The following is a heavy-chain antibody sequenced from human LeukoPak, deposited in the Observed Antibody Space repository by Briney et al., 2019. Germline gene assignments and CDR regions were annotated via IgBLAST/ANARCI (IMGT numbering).Heavy chain of an antibody. Sequence: GGSLRLSCAASGFTFSDYYMSWIRQAPGKGLEWVAFIRYDGSNKYYADSVKGRFTISRDNSKNTLYLQMNSLRAEDTAVYYCARDFGVTNYHFDYWGQGTLVTVSS. D-gene: IGHD3-16*01. J-gene: IGHJ4*02. CDR2: IRYDGSNK. V-gene: IGHV3-30*02. CDR3: ARDFGVTNYHFDY. CDR1: GFTFSDYY.